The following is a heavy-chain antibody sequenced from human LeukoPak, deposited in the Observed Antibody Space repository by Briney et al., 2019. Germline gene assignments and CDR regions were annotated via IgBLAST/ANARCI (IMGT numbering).Heavy chain of an antibody. Sequence: SVKVSCKASGGTFSSYAISWVRQAPGQGLEWMGGIIPIFGTANYAQKFQGRVTITTDKSTSTAYMELSSLRSEDTAVYYCARAKYYDYVWGSYRYYFDYWGQGTLVTVSS. CDR3: ARAKYYDYVWGSYRYYFDY. CDR2: IIPIFGTA. CDR1: GGTFSSYA. J-gene: IGHJ4*02. V-gene: IGHV1-69*05. D-gene: IGHD3-16*02.